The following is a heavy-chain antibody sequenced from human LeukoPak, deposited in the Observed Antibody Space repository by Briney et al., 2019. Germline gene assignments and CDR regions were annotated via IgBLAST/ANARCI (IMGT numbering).Heavy chain of an antibody. J-gene: IGHJ6*02. CDR3: ARDLGRGSGSYFRMTAYGMDV. CDR2: IYSGGST. Sequence: GGSLRLSCAASGFTVSRNYMSWVRQAPGKGLVWVSIIYSGGSTYYADSVKGRFTISRDISKNTLYLQMNSLRAEDTAVYYCARDLGRGSGSYFRMTAYGMDVWGQGTTVTVSS. CDR1: GFTVSRNY. D-gene: IGHD3-10*01. V-gene: IGHV3-66*01.